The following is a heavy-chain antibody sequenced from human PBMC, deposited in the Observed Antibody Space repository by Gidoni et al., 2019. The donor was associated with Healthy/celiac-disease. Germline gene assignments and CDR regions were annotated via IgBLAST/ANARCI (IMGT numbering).Heavy chain of an antibody. D-gene: IGHD3-16*01. CDR1: GFTFSSYG. Sequence: QVQLVESGGGVVQPGRSLRLSCAASGFTFSSYGMHWVRQAPGKGLEWVAVISYDGSNKYYADSVKGRFTISRDNSKNTLYLQMNSLRAEDTAVYYCAKGRRTGGVGVSVLFDYWGQGTLVTVSS. V-gene: IGHV3-30*18. CDR2: ISYDGSNK. CDR3: AKGRRTGGVGVSVLFDY. J-gene: IGHJ4*02.